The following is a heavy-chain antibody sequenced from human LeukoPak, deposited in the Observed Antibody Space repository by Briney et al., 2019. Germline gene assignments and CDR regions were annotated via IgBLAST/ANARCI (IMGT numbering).Heavy chain of an antibody. Sequence: GGSLRLSCAASGFTFRNYWVTWVRQARGRGLEWVANIKQDGSEKYYMDSVNGRFTISRDNAKNSLYLQMNSLRAEDTAVYYCARDYRGWFDPWGQGTLVTVSS. J-gene: IGHJ5*02. CDR1: GFTFRNYW. CDR3: ARDYRGWFDP. CDR2: IKQDGSEK. D-gene: IGHD3-16*02. V-gene: IGHV3-7*04.